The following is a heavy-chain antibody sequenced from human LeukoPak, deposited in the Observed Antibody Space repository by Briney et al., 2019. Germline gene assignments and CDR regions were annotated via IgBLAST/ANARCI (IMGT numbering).Heavy chain of an antibody. V-gene: IGHV3-9*01. D-gene: IGHD6-19*01. J-gene: IGHJ4*02. CDR3: AKDLVGYSSGWSRSRALDY. Sequence: LGGSLSLSCAAPGFTLVDYAMHWVRQAPGKALGWVSGFSWNGGSIGYADSVKGRFTISRDNAKNSLYLQMNSLRAEDTALYYCAKDLVGYSSGWSRSRALDYWGQGTLVTVSS. CDR2: FSWNGGSI. CDR1: GFTLVDYA.